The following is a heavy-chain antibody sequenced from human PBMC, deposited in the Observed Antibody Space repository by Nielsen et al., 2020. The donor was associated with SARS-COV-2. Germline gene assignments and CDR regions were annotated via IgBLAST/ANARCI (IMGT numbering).Heavy chain of an antibody. CDR3: ARDQYQLLYYYYYGMDV. D-gene: IGHD2-2*01. J-gene: IGHJ6*02. Sequence: ASVKVSCKASGYTFTSYGISWVRQAPGQGLEWMGWISAYNGNTNYAQKLQGRVTMTTDTSMSTAYMELRSLRSDDTAVYYCARDQYQLLYYYYYGMDVWGQGTTVTVSS. V-gene: IGHV1-18*01. CDR1: GYTFTSYG. CDR2: ISAYNGNT.